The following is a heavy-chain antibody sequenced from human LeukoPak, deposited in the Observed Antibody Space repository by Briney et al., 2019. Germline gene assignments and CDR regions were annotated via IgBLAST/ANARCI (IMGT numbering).Heavy chain of an antibody. CDR2: INHSGST. CDR3: ATLSGFYYYYGMDV. D-gene: IGHD3-3*01. V-gene: IGHV4-34*01. J-gene: IGHJ6*02. CDR1: GGSFSGYY. Sequence: SETLSLTCAVYGGSFSGYYWSWIRQPPGKGLEWIGEINHSGSTNYNPSLKSRVTISVDTSKNQFSLKLSSVTAADTAVYYCATLSGFYYYYGMDVWGQGTTVTVSS.